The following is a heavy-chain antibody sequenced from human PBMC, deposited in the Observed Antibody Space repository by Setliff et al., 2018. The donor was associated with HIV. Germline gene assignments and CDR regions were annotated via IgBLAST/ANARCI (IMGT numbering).Heavy chain of an antibody. J-gene: IGHJ4*02. CDR3: ARAAGYQLLD. Sequence: ASVKVSCKTSGYTFTNYGISWVRQTPRQGLEWMGWINAHNGNIKYAQKFQGRVTVTTDTSTSTGYMELKSLTSDDTAVYYCARAAGYQLLDWGQGTLVTVSS. D-gene: IGHD1-1*01. V-gene: IGHV1-18*01. CDR2: INAHNGNI. CDR1: GYTFTNYG.